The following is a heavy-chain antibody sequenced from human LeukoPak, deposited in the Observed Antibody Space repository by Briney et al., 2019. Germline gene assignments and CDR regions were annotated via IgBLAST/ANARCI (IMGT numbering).Heavy chain of an antibody. CDR2: IYYSGST. Sequence: SETLSLTCTVSVGSISSSSYYWGWIRQAPGRGLEWIGSIYYSGSTYYNPSLKSRVTISVDTSKNQFSLKLSSVTAADTAVYYCARHDGNPSNAFDIWGQGTMVTVSS. CDR3: ARHDGNPSNAFDI. V-gene: IGHV4-39*01. D-gene: IGHD4-23*01. CDR1: VGSISSSSYY. J-gene: IGHJ3*02.